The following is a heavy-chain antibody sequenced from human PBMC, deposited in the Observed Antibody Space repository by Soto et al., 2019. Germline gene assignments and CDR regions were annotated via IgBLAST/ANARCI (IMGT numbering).Heavy chain of an antibody. V-gene: IGHV3-30*18. CDR1: GFTFSSYG. D-gene: IGHD3-9*01. Sequence: GGSLRLSCAASGFTFSSYGMHWVRQAPGKGLEWVAVISYDGSNKYYADSVKGRFTISRDNSKNTLYLQMNSLRAEDTAVYYCAKDRVYFFFDIWGQGTMVTVSS. CDR2: ISYDGSNK. J-gene: IGHJ3*02. CDR3: AKDRVYFFFDI.